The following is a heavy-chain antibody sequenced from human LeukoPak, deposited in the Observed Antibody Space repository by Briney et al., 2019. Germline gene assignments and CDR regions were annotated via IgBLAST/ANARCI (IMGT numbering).Heavy chain of an antibody. CDR2: IFPGDSET. V-gene: IGHV5-51*01. CDR3: ARQDLGDYGRNYFQS. D-gene: IGHD4-17*01. J-gene: IGHJ4*02. Sequence: GESLKISCKDSGSNFVDYWIGWVRQVPGRGLEWMAVIFPGDSETTYSPSFQGRVTISVDTSTSTAYLKWSSLKASDTAIYYCARQDLGDYGRNYFQSWGQGTLVIVSS. CDR1: GSNFVDYW.